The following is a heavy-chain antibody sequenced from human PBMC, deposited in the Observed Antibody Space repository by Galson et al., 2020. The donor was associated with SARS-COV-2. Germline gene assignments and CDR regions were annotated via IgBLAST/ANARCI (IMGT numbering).Heavy chain of an antibody. CDR3: ASYYDNSGYSDL. V-gene: IGHV4-59*11. J-gene: IGHJ2*01. D-gene: IGHD3-22*01. CDR1: GGSISSHY. Sequence: SETLSLTCSVSGGSISSHYWSWMRQTPGKGLEWIGFIYSSGITDYNPYLKSRVTISVDTSKNQFSLKLSSVTAADTAVYYCASYYDNSGYSDLWGRGTQVTVSS. CDR2: IYSSGIT.